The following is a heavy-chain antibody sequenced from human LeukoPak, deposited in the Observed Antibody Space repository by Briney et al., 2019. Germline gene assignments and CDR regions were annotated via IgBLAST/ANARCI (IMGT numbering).Heavy chain of an antibody. CDR2: IYTSGNT. D-gene: IGHD1-7*01. Sequence: PSETLSLTCTVSGDSISSYYWSWIRQPAGKGLEWIGRIYTSGNTKYNPSLTSRVTMSLDTSKNQFSLKLNSVTAADTAVYYCARGGVPGLVGTKVRRPWFDPWGQGTLVTVSS. CDR1: GDSISSYY. V-gene: IGHV4-4*07. CDR3: ARGGVPGLVGTKVRRPWFDP. J-gene: IGHJ5*02.